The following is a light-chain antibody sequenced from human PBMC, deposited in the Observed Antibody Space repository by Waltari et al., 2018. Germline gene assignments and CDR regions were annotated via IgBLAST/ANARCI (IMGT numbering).Light chain of an antibody. CDR3: KSYTTKNTWV. V-gene: IGLV2-14*01. CDR2: EVS. CDR1: SNDVGGYSY. J-gene: IGLJ3*02. Sequence: QSALTQPASVSGSPGQSITISCTGTSNDVGGYSYVSWYQQHPGKAPKLMIFEVSKRPSGGSNRFSGSKSDNTASLTIAGLQAEDEADYFCKSYTTKNTWVFGGGTKLTVL.